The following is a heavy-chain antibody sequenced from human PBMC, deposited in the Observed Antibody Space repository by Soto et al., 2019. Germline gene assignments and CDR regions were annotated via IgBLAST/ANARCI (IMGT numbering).Heavy chain of an antibody. Sequence: QVQLVQSGAEEKKPGASVKVSCKASGYAFSSYAMHWVRQVPGQRLEWMGWINIGSGNTEYSQNFQDRITITRDTSASTVYMELSSLRSEDTAVYYCVRDGGDCGYRLIYYYYMGTDVWGQGTTVSVSS. CDR1: GYAFSSYA. V-gene: IGHV1-3*05. CDR2: INIGSGNT. J-gene: IGHJ6*02. D-gene: IGHD2-21*02. CDR3: VRDGGDCGYRLIYYYYMGTDV.